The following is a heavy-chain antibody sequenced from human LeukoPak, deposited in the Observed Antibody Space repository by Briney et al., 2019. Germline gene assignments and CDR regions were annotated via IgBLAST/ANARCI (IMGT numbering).Heavy chain of an antibody. Sequence: GESLKISCKGSGYKFTNYCIAWVRQMPGKGLEWMGNIYPGDSDTRYSPSFQGQVTLSVDKSISVAFLQWSSLKASDTATYYCATDVAETSITWGQGTLVTVSS. J-gene: IGHJ4*02. CDR1: GYKFTNYC. CDR3: ATDVAETSIT. V-gene: IGHV5-51*01. D-gene: IGHD2-15*01. CDR2: IYPGDSDT.